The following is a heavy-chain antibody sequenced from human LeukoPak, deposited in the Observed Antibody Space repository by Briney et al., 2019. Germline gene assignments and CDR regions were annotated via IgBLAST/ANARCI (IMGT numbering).Heavy chain of an antibody. CDR2: INPYTGGT. Sequence: ASVKVSCKASGYTFTGYYIHWVRQAPGQGLEWMGWINPYTGGTNYAQNFQDRVTMTRDTSISTAYMDLSRLRSDDTAVYCCARLYSGSYHNFDYWGQGTLVTVSS. V-gene: IGHV1-2*02. CDR1: GYTFTGYY. CDR3: ARLYSGSYHNFDY. D-gene: IGHD1-26*01. J-gene: IGHJ4*02.